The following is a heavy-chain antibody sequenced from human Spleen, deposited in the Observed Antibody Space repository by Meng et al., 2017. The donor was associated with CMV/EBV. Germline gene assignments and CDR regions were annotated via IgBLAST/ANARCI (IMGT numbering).Heavy chain of an antibody. CDR3: TRLNPP. Sequence: LKLACAASGFTFSGAAMHWVRQASGKGLEWVGRIRSKANSYATAYAASVKGRFTISRDDSKNTAYLQMNSLKTEDTAVYYCTRLNPPWGQGTLVTVSS. J-gene: IGHJ5*02. D-gene: IGHD1-14*01. CDR1: GFTFSGAA. CDR2: IRSKANSYAT. V-gene: IGHV3-73*01.